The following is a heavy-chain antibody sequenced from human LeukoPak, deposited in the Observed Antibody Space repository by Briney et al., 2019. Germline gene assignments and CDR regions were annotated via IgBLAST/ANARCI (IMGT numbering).Heavy chain of an antibody. D-gene: IGHD5-24*01. CDR2: IYYSGST. V-gene: IGHV4-31*03. J-gene: IGHJ4*02. Sequence: PSQTLSLTCTVSGGSISSGGYYWSWIRQHPGKGLEWIGYIYYSGSTYYNPSLKSRVTISVDTSKNQFSLKLSSVTAADTAVYYCARELAMATIPFDYWGQGTLVTVSS. CDR3: ARELAMATIPFDY. CDR1: GGSISSGGYY.